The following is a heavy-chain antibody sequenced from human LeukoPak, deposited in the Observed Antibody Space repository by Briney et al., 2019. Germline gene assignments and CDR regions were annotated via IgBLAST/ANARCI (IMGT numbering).Heavy chain of an antibody. D-gene: IGHD5-18*01. V-gene: IGHV4-34*01. CDR3: ARGNGYGFLNWFDP. CDR1: GGSFSGYY. CDR2: INHSGST. Sequence: PSETLSLTCAVYGGSFSGYYWSWVRQPPGKGLEWIGEINHSGSTNYNPSLKSRVTISVDTSKNQFSLKLSSVTAADTAVYYCARGNGYGFLNWFDPWGQGTLATVSS. J-gene: IGHJ5*02.